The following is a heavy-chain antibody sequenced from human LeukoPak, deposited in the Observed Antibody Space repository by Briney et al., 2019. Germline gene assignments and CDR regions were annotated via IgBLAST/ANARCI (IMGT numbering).Heavy chain of an antibody. D-gene: IGHD1-26*01. V-gene: IGHV1-69*13. CDR2: IIPIFGTA. J-gene: IGHJ3*02. CDR1: GGTFSSYA. Sequence: SVKVSCKASGGTFSSYAISWVRQAPGQGLEWMGGIIPIFGTANYAQKFQGRVTITADESTSTAYMELSSLRSEDTAVYYCARDTWEPEDDAFDIWGQGTMVTVSS. CDR3: ARDTWEPEDDAFDI.